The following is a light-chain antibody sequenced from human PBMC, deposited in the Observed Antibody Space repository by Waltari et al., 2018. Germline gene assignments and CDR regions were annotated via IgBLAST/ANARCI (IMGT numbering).Light chain of an antibody. Sequence: SYDLTQPPSVSVSPGQTASITCFGEELGHKYVSWVQQRPGQSPVLVIYRDGKRPSGIPERFSGSNSGNTATLTISGTQAMDEADYYCQAWDSSSTAWIFGTGTKVLVL. CDR2: RDG. V-gene: IGLV3-1*01. CDR1: ELGHKY. J-gene: IGLJ1*01. CDR3: QAWDSSSTAWI.